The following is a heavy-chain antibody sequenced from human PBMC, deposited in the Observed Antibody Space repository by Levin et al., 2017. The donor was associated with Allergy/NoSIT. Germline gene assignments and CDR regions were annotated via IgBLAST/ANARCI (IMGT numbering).Heavy chain of an antibody. CDR2: IWHDGSNK. V-gene: IGHV3-33*01. CDR3: ARDADGREGVGGGFDY. D-gene: IGHD1-26*01. CDR1: GFTFSSYG. J-gene: IGHJ4*02. Sequence: GGSLRLSCAASGFTFSSYGMHWVRQAPGKGLEWVSVIWHDGSNKYYSDSVKGRFTISRDYSNNMLYLQMNSLRAEDTAVYYCARDADGREGVGGGFDYWGQGTLVTVSS.